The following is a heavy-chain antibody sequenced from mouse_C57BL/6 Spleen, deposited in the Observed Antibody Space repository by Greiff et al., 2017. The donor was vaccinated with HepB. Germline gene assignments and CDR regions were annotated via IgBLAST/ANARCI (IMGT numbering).Heavy chain of an antibody. CDR1: GYSITSGYY. D-gene: IGHD2-12*01. J-gene: IGHJ2*01. V-gene: IGHV3-6*01. Sequence: EVKLQESGPGLVKPSQSLSLTCSVTGYSITSGYYWNWIRQFPGNKLEWMGYISYDGSNNYNPSLKNRISITRDTSKNQFFLKLNSVTTEDTATYYCAREGEFEIRFDYWGQGTTLTVSS. CDR3: AREGEFEIRFDY. CDR2: ISYDGSN.